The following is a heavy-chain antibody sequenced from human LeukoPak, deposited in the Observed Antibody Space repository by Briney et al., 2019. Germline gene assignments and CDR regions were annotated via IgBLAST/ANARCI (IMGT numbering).Heavy chain of an antibody. J-gene: IGHJ6*02. CDR3: ARNVGSGRYKVYYGMDV. CDR2: ICYSGST. V-gene: IGHV4-59*01. D-gene: IGHD3-10*01. CDR1: GGSIISYY. Sequence: SETLSQTCTVTGGSIISYYWSWIRQPPGKELEWIGYICYSGSTNYNPSLKSRVTISVDTSKNQFSLKLSSVTAADTGVYYCARNVGSGRYKVYYGMDVWGQGTTVTVSS.